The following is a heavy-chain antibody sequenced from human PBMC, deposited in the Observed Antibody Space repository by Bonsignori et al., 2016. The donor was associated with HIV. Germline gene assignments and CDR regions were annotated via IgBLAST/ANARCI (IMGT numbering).Heavy chain of an antibody. CDR3: ARTLRLCFDY. CDR2: IYDDGGI. J-gene: IGHJ4*02. D-gene: IGHD6-25*01. V-gene: IGHV4-59*07. CDR1: GGSISSYY. Sequence: QVQLQESGPGLVRPSDIVSLTCTVSGGSISSYYWSWIRQSPGKGLEWIGHIYDDGGITXNPSLESRVTMSVDKSKNQYSLRVNSVTAADTAVYYCARTLRLCFDYWGQGILVTVSS.